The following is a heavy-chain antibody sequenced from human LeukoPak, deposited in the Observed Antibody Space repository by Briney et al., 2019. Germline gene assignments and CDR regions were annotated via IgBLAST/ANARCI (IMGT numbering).Heavy chain of an antibody. Sequence: AESLKISCKASGYSITTNWIGWVRQMAGKRPEWMGITYPGESDTRYSPSFQGQVTISADRSISTAYLQWSSLKASDTAMYYCARPGIVGATKLYFEDWGQGTLVTVSS. D-gene: IGHD1-26*01. CDR3: ARPGIVGATKLYFED. J-gene: IGHJ4*02. CDR1: GYSITTNW. CDR2: TYPGESDT. V-gene: IGHV5-51*01.